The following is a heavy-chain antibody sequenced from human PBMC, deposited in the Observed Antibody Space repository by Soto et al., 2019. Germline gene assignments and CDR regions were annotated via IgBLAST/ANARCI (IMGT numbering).Heavy chain of an antibody. CDR3: AIALSVEGDY. V-gene: IGHV1-2*02. Sequence: QVQLVQSGAEVKKPGASVKVSCKTSGYTVTDYYIHWVRQAPGQGLEWMGWMHPNGGGTNYAQKCQGSVPMNSDTYISTAYMELSRRTSDGTAVSYCAIALSVEGDYWGQGTLVTVSS. J-gene: IGHJ4*02. CDR1: GYTVTDYY. CDR2: MHPNGGGT.